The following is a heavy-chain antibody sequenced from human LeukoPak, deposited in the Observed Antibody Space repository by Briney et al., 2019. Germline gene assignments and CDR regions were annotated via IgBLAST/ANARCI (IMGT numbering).Heavy chain of an antibody. D-gene: IGHD6-13*01. CDR1: GFTFDDYS. V-gene: IGHV3-43*02. J-gene: IGHJ4*02. Sequence: GGSLRLSCAASGFTFDDYSMHWVRQAPAKGLEWVSLIYGDGGSTYYADSVKGRFTISRDNSKNSLYLQMNSLRTEDTAFYHCAKASITAAGTFLDFWGQGTLVTVSS. CDR2: IYGDGGST. CDR3: AKASITAAGTFLDF.